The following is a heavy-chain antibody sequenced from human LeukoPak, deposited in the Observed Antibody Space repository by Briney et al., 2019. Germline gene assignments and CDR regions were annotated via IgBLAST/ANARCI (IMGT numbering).Heavy chain of an antibody. CDR1: DGSISSGPDY. CDR3: ARFGVDYDMDV. V-gene: IGHV4-31*03. J-gene: IGHJ6*02. Sequence: SQTLSLTCTVSDGSISSGPDYWNWIRQHPGKGLEWIGYVYSTGNTHYNPSLKSRVTISVDTSKNQLSLKVTSVTGADTAVYYCARFGVDYDMDVWGQGTTVTVSS. D-gene: IGHD3-16*01. CDR2: VYSTGNT.